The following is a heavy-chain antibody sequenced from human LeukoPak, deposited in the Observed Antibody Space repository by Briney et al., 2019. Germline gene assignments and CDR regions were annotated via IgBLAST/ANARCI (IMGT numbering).Heavy chain of an antibody. J-gene: IGHJ5*02. V-gene: IGHV4-39*07. CDR2: IYYSGST. D-gene: IGHD3-10*01. CDR1: GGSISSSSYY. Sequence: SETLSLTCTVSGGSISSSSYYWGWIRQPPGKGLEWIGSIYYSGSTYYNPSLKSRVTISVDTSKNQFSLKLSSVTAADTAVYYCARDLKFDLYGSGSYRWFDPWGQGTLVTVSS. CDR3: ARDLKFDLYGSGSYRWFDP.